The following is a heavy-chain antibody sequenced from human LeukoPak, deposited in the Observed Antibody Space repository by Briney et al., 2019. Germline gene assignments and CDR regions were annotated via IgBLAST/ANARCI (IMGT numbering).Heavy chain of an antibody. CDR1: GFSVTNNY. J-gene: IGHJ4*02. CDR2: IYSGGST. Sequence: GGSLRLSCAASGFSVTNNYMSWVRQAPGKGLEWVSVIYSGGSTYYADSVKGRFTISRDNSKNMLFLQMNSLRVEDTAIYYCARAPLTGYYNPLDYWGQGTLVTVSS. CDR3: ARAPLTGYYNPLDY. V-gene: IGHV3-66*01. D-gene: IGHD3-9*01.